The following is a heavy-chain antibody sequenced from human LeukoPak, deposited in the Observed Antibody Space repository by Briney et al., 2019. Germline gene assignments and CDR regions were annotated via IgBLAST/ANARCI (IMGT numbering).Heavy chain of an antibody. J-gene: IGHJ4*02. CDR1: GGSFSGYY. Sequence: SETLSLTCAVYGGSFSGYYWSWIRQPPGKGLEWIGAINHSGSTNYNPSLKSRVTISVDTTKNQFSLKLSSVTAADTAVYYCARHLLGYCSGGSCYRISWGYYFDYWGQGTLVTVSS. V-gene: IGHV4-34*01. CDR3: ARHLLGYCSGGSCYRISWGYYFDY. D-gene: IGHD2-15*01. CDR2: INHSGST.